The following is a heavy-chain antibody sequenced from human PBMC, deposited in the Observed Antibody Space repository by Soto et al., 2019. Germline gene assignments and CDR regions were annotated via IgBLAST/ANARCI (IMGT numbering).Heavy chain of an antibody. CDR1: GFIFSTYA. D-gene: IGHD1-26*01. V-gene: IGHV3-23*01. Sequence: EVQLLESGEGLVQPGGSLRLSCAASGFIFSTYAMNWVRQAPGKGLEWVSSISSSGSSTYYADSVKGRFTISRDISKNTLYLQMSSLRAEDTAVYYCAIDAPQWELLCYWGQGTLVTVSS. CDR2: ISSSGSST. CDR3: AIDAPQWELLCY. J-gene: IGHJ4*02.